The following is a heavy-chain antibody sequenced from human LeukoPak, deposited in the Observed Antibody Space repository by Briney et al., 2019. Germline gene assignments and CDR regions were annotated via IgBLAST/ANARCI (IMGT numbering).Heavy chain of an antibody. Sequence: GGSLRLSCAASGFSFRIYAMNWVREAPGKGLEWGSGISGSGDTSYFADSAKGRFSISRDNSKDTLYLQMDSLRAEDTALYYCAKDLGGSYYANPFDLWGQGTMVSVSS. CDR2: ISGSGDTS. J-gene: IGHJ3*01. D-gene: IGHD1-26*01. CDR1: GFSFRIYA. V-gene: IGHV3-23*01. CDR3: AKDLGGSYYANPFDL.